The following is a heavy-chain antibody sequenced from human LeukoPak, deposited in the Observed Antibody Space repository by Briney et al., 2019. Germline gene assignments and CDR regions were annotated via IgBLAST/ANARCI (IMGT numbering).Heavy chain of an antibody. CDR3: ASSSWHPLVDYYYGMDV. CDR2: INHSGST. Sequence: SETLSLTCTVSGGSIRPYYWSWIRQPPGKGLEWIGEINHSGSTNYNPSLKSRVTISVDTSKNQFSLKLSSVTAADTAVYYCASSSWHPLVDYYYGMDVWGQGTTVTVSS. D-gene: IGHD6-13*01. J-gene: IGHJ6*02. V-gene: IGHV4-34*01. CDR1: GGSIRPYY.